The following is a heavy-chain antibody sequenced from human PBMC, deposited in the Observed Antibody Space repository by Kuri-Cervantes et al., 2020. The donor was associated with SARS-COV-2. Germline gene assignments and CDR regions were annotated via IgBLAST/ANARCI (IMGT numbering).Heavy chain of an antibody. D-gene: IGHD3-22*01. V-gene: IGHV1-24*01. CDR3: ATAYRGYHYWYFDL. CDR1: GYTLTELS. Sequence: ASVKVSCKVSGYTLTELSMHWVRQAPGKGLEWMGGFDPEDGETIYAQKFQGRVTMTEETSTDTAYMELSSLRSEDTAVYYCATAYRGYHYWYFDLWGRGTLVTVSS. CDR2: FDPEDGET. J-gene: IGHJ2*01.